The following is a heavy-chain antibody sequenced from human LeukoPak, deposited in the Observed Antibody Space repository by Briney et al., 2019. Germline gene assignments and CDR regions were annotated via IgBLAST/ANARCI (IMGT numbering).Heavy chain of an antibody. J-gene: IGHJ4*02. CDR2: IYSGGST. D-gene: IGHD1-26*01. CDR3: ARDTPRSYSGSYSPLAVDY. CDR1: GFTVSSNY. V-gene: IGHV3-66*01. Sequence: GGSLRLSCAASGFTVSSNYMSWVRQAPGKGLEWVSVIYSGGSTYYADSVKGRFTISRDNSKNTLYLQMNSLRAEDTAVYYCARDTPRSYSGSYSPLAVDYWGQGTLVTVSS.